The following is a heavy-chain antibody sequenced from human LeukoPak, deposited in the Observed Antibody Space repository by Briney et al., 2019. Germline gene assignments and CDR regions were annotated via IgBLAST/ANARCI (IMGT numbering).Heavy chain of an antibody. CDR1: GFTFSAFW. Sequence: PGGSLRLSCAASGFTFSAFWMSWVRQGPGKGLEWVASIKPDGSDSHHVDSVMGRFTISRVNAKNLLYLQMNSLSAEDTAVYYCARLFGGVTTFDYWGQGALVTVSS. V-gene: IGHV3-7*01. J-gene: IGHJ4*02. D-gene: IGHD4-17*01. CDR3: ARLFGGVTTFDY. CDR2: IKPDGSDS.